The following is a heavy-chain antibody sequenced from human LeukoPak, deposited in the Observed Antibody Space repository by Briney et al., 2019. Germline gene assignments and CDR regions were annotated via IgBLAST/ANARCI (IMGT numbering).Heavy chain of an antibody. Sequence: PGRSLRLSCAAPGFTFSSYAMHWVRQAPGKGLEWVAVISYDGSNKYYADSVKGRFTISRDNSKNTLYLQMNSLRAEDTAVYYCARTGIAARPGAFDIWGQGTMVTVSS. J-gene: IGHJ3*02. CDR3: ARTGIAARPGAFDI. D-gene: IGHD6-6*01. CDR1: GFTFSSYA. V-gene: IGHV3-30-3*01. CDR2: ISYDGSNK.